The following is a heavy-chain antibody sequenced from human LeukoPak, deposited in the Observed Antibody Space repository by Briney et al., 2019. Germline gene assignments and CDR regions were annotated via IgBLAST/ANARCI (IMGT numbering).Heavy chain of an antibody. Sequence: ASVNVSCKASGYTFTGYYMHWVRQAPGQGLEWMGWINPNSGDTNYAQKFQDRVTMTRDTSISTAYIELNFLRSDDTAVFYCARGDYYGSPKVVAAWGQGTLVTVSS. V-gene: IGHV1-2*02. J-gene: IGHJ5*02. CDR2: INPNSGDT. D-gene: IGHD3-10*01. CDR3: ARGDYYGSPKVVAA. CDR1: GYTFTGYY.